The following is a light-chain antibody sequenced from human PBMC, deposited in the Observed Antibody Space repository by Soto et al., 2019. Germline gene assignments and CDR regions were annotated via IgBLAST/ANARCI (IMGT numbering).Light chain of an antibody. CDR1: QSISSW. CDR3: HQRNK. CDR2: DAS. Sequence: TQSPSTLSASVVDRVTITCRASQSISSWLAWYQQKPGQAPRLLIYDASNRATGIPARFSGSRSGTDFTLTISSLEPEDFGVYFCHQRNKFGQGTRLEIK. J-gene: IGKJ5*01. V-gene: IGKV3-11*01.